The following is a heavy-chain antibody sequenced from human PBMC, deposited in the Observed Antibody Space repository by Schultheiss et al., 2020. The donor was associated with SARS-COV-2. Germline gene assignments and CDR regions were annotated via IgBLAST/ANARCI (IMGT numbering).Heavy chain of an antibody. Sequence: SETLSLTCAVSGGSISSGGYSWSWIRQPPGKGLEWIGYIYHSGSTYYNPSLKSRVTISVDRSKNQFSLKLSSVTAADTAVYYCARGSIPFYYYYMDVWGKGTTVTVSS. J-gene: IGHJ6*03. D-gene: IGHD2-2*02. V-gene: IGHV4-30-2*01. CDR1: GGSISSGGYS. CDR3: ARGSIPFYYYYMDV. CDR2: IYHSGST.